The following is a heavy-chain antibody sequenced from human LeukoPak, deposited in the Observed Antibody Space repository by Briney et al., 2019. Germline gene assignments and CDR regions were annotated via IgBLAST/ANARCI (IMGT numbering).Heavy chain of an antibody. V-gene: IGHV3-74*01. J-gene: IGHJ5*02. CDR1: GFTFSSYW. Sequence: GGSLRLSCAASGFTFSSYWMHWVRQAPGKGLVWVSRINSDGSTTNYADSVKGRFTISRDNAENTLYLQMNSLRVEDTAVYYCTRRVSAARWFDPWGQGTLVTVSS. CDR3: TRRVSAARWFDP. CDR2: INSDGSTT. D-gene: IGHD2-15*01.